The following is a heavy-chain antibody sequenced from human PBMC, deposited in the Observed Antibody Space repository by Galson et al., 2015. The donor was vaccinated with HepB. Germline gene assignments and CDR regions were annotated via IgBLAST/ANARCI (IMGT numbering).Heavy chain of an antibody. J-gene: IGHJ4*02. Sequence: SLRLSCAASGFTFSSYAMHWVRQAPGKGLEWVAVISYDGSNKYYADSVKGRFTISRDNSKNTLYLQMNSLRAEDTAVYYCARVPLQGYSYGSLPDYWGQGTLVTVSS. D-gene: IGHD5-18*01. V-gene: IGHV3-30*04. CDR2: ISYDGSNK. CDR3: ARVPLQGYSYGSLPDY. CDR1: GFTFSSYA.